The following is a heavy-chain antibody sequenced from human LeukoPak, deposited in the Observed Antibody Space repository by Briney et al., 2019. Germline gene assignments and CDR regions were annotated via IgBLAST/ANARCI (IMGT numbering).Heavy chain of an antibody. CDR3: TSSTFDY. V-gene: IGHV3-30*03. CDR2: ISYDGSNK. J-gene: IGHJ4*02. CDR1: GFTFSSYG. Sequence: GGSLRLSCAASGFTFSSYGMHWVRQAPGKGLEWVAVISYDGSNKYYADSVKGQFTISRDNSKNTLYLQMNSLRAEDTAVYYCTSSTFDYWGQGTLVTVSS.